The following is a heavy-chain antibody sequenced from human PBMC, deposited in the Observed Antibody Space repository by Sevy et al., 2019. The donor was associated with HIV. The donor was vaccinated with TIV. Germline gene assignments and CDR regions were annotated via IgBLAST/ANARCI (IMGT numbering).Heavy chain of an antibody. Sequence: GGSLRLSCAASGFTFSSYAMHWVRQAPGKGLEWVAVISYDGSNKYYADSVKGRFTISRDNSKNTLYLQMNSLRAEDTAVYYCARGVCRSGYYHEGQVLDYWGQGTLVTVSS. V-gene: IGHV3-30-3*01. D-gene: IGHD3-22*01. CDR3: ARGVCRSGYYHEGQVLDY. CDR1: GFTFSSYA. CDR2: ISYDGSNK. J-gene: IGHJ4*02.